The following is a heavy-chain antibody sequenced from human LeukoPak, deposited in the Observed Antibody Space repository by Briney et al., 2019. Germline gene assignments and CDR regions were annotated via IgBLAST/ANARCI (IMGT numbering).Heavy chain of an antibody. CDR3: ARGSKPAAMIGPWYFDL. Sequence: GGSLRLSCAASGFTFSSYSMNWVRQAPGKGLGWVSSISSSSSYIYYADSVKGRFTISRDNAKNSLYLQMNSLRAEDTAVYYCARGSKPAAMIGPWYFDLWGRGTLVTVSS. CDR1: GFTFSSYS. CDR2: ISSSSSYI. V-gene: IGHV3-21*01. D-gene: IGHD2-2*01. J-gene: IGHJ2*01.